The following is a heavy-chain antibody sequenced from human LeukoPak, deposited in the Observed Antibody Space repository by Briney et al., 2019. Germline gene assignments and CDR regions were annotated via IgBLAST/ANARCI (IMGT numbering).Heavy chain of an antibody. V-gene: IGHV3-21*01. J-gene: IGHJ4*02. CDR3: ARRDNSGFTDY. CDR1: GFTFSSHS. CDR2: MSPTSDNI. Sequence: GGSLRLSCAASGFTFSSHSMNCVRQAPGKGLEWVSCMSPTSDNIYYSDSVKDRFTISRDNAKNSLYLQMNSLRAEDTAVYYCARRDNSGFTDYWGQGTLVTVSS. D-gene: IGHD6-19*01.